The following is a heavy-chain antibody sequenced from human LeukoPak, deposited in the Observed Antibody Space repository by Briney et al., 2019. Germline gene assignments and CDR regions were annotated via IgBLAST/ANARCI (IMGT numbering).Heavy chain of an antibody. D-gene: IGHD6-19*01. CDR3: SFFDY. Sequence: SETLSLTCTVSGGSISSYYWSWVRQPPGKGLEWIGYIYYSGSTTYNPSLKSRVTISVDTSKNQFSDTAVYYCASLPYSSGWSFFDYWGQGTLVTVSS. CDR1: GGSISSYY. CDR2: IYYSGST. J-gene: IGHJ4*02. V-gene: IGHV4-59*01.